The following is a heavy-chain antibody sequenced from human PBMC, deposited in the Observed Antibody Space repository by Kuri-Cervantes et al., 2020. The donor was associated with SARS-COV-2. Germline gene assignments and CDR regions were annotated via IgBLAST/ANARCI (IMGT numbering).Heavy chain of an antibody. J-gene: IGHJ4*02. CDR1: GGSISSSSYY. Sequence: SETLSLTCTVSGGSISSSSYYWGWIRQPPGKGLEWIGSIYYSGSTYYNPSLESRVTISVDTSKNQFSLKLSSVTAADTAVYYCARAFPRSYVGYWGQGTLVTVSS. D-gene: IGHD5-18*01. CDR3: ARAFPRSYVGY. V-gene: IGHV4-39*01. CDR2: IYYSGST.